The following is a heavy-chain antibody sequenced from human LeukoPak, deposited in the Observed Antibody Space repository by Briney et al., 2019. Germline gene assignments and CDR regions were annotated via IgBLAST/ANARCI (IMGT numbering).Heavy chain of an antibody. Sequence: GGSLRLSCAASGFTFSSYSMNWVRQAPGKGLEWASYISSSSSTIYYADSVKGRFTISRDNAKNSLYLQMNSLRAEDTAVYYCARGGGYNGPFDYWGQGTLVTVSS. V-gene: IGHV3-48*01. J-gene: IGHJ4*02. CDR3: ARGGGYNGPFDY. D-gene: IGHD5-24*01. CDR1: GFTFSSYS. CDR2: ISSSSSTI.